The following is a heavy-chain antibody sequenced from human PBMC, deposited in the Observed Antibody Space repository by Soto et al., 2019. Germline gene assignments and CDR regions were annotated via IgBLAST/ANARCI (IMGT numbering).Heavy chain of an antibody. CDR2: ISAYNGNT. V-gene: IGHV1-18*01. D-gene: IGHD3-22*01. CDR1: GYTLTSYG. Sequence: ASVKVGCKASGYTLTSYGISWVRQAPGQGLEWMGWISAYNGNTNYAQKLQGRVTMTTDTSTSTAYMELRSLRSDDTAVYYCARHDSSGYYRRAGAFDIWRQGTMVTVSS. CDR3: ARHDSSGYYRRAGAFDI. J-gene: IGHJ3*02.